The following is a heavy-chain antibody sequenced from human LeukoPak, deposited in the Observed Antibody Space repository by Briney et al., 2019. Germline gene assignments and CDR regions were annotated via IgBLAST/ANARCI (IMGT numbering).Heavy chain of an antibody. J-gene: IGHJ4*02. Sequence: PGGSLRLSCSASGFTFSSYAMHWVRQAPGKGLEYVSAICSNGGSTYNADSVKGRFTISRDNSKDTLYLQMNSLRAEDTAVYYCARAYYGSGSYSFDYWGQGTLVTVSS. V-gene: IGHV3-64*04. CDR3: ARAYYGSGSYSFDY. CDR2: ICSNGGST. CDR1: GFTFSSYA. D-gene: IGHD3-10*01.